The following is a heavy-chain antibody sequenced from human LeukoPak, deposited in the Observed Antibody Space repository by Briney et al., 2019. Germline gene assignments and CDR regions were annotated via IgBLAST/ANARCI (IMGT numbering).Heavy chain of an antibody. CDR2: ISYDGSNK. J-gene: IGHJ5*02. D-gene: IGHD3-10*01. V-gene: IGHV3-30*03. CDR1: GFTFSSYG. Sequence: GGSLRLSCAASGFTFSSYGMHWVRQAPGKGLEWVAVISYDGSNKYYADSVKGRFTISRDNSKNTLYLQMNSLRAEDTAVYYCARDRAYYYGSGSYWFDPWGQGTLVTVSS. CDR3: ARDRAYYYGSGSYWFDP.